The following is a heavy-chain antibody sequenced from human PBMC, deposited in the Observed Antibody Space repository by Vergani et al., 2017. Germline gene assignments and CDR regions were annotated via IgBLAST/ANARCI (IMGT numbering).Heavy chain of an antibody. J-gene: IGHJ1*01. Sequence: QVHLVESGGGVVQPGRSLRLSCVVSGCTSSYYGMHWVRQAPGKGLEWVAVISYDGTQKYYADSVKGRFTISRDNSKSTLYLQMNSLRTEDTAVSYCATKSCGTPGCQIGYFREWGQGTLVTVSS. CDR2: ISYDGTQK. CDR3: ATKSCGTPGCQIGYFRE. D-gene: IGHD1-1*01. CDR1: GCTSSYYG. V-gene: IGHV3-30*03.